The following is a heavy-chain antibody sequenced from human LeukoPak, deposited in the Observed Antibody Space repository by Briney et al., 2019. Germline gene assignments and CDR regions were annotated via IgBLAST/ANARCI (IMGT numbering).Heavy chain of an antibody. D-gene: IGHD3-16*01. V-gene: IGHV3-30-3*01. J-gene: IGHJ4*02. CDR2: ISYDGSNK. CDR1: GFTFSSNA. CDR3: ASRKPPFGGVPNTDY. Sequence: PGRSLRLSCAASGFTFSSNAMHWVRQAPGKGLEWVAVISYDGSNKYYADSVKGRFTISRDNSKNTLYLQMNSLRAEDTAVYYCASRKPPFGGVPNTDYWGQGTLVTVSS.